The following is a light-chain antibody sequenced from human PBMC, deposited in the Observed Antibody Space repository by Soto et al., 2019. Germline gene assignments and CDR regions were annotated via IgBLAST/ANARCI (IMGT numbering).Light chain of an antibody. CDR2: DIS. Sequence: ETVMTQSPATLSVSPGERATLSCRASQSVSSNLAWYQQKPGQPPRLLIYDISTRATGIPTRFSGSGSGTEFTLTISSLQPEDFATYYCQQFHSFSRTFGQGTKVDIK. CDR1: QSVSSN. J-gene: IGKJ1*01. CDR3: QQFHSFSRT. V-gene: IGKV3D-15*01.